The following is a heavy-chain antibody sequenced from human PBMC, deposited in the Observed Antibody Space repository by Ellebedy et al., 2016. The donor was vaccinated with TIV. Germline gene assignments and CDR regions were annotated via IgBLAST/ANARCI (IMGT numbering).Heavy chain of an antibody. CDR2: VSGHGRIQ. CDR1: GFTSSTYE. J-gene: IGHJ3*02. D-gene: IGHD3-22*01. CDR3: ARDWEYYYDSSGYQGNAFDI. Sequence: GESLKISCVASGFTSSTYEIHWVRQAPGKGLEWVAVVSGHGRIQLYADSVKGRFTISRETSKDTVYLQMNSLRVEDTALYYCARDWEYYYDSSGYQGNAFDIWGQGTMVTVSS. V-gene: IGHV3-30-3*01.